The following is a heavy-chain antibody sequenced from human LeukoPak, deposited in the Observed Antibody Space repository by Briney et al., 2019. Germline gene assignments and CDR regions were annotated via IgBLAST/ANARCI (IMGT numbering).Heavy chain of an antibody. CDR3: AVQRTLWQQVLDH. D-gene: IGHD6-13*01. CDR1: GFTFSSYS. CDR2: ISSSSSYI. J-gene: IGHJ4*02. Sequence: GGSLRLSCAASGFTFSSYSMNWVRQAPGKGLEWVSSISSSSSYIYYADSVKGRFTISRDNSKNTLYLQMNSLRAEDTAVYYCAVQRTLWQQVLDHWGQGTLVTVSS. V-gene: IGHV3-21*04.